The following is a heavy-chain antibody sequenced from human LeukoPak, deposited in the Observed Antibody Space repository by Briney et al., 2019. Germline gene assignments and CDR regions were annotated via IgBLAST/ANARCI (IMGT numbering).Heavy chain of an antibody. V-gene: IGHV4-39*01. D-gene: IGHD3-10*01. Sequence: PSETLSLTCTVSGGSISSSSYYWGWIRQPPVKGLEWIGSIYYSGSTYYNPSLKSRVTISVDTSKNQFSLKLSSVTAADTAVYYCARGITMVRGVIFFGLSPSFPRFDYWGQGTLVTVSS. J-gene: IGHJ4*02. CDR3: ARGITMVRGVIFFGLSPSFPRFDY. CDR1: GGSISSSSYY. CDR2: IYYSGST.